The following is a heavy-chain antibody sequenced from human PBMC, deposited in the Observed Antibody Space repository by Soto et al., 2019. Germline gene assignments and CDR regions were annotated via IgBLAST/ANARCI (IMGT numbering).Heavy chain of an antibody. V-gene: IGHV2-5*02. D-gene: IGHD3-22*01. Sequence: QITLKESGPTLVKPTQTLTLTCTFSGFSLSNSGVGVGWIRQPPGKALEWLALIYWDDDKRYSPSLKSRLTITKDTSKNQVVLTMTIMDPVDTTTYYCAHSLSLQYYDSSGYYSPMYWYFDLWGRGTLVTVSS. CDR1: GFSLSNSGVG. CDR2: IYWDDDK. CDR3: AHSLSLQYYDSSGYYSPMYWYFDL. J-gene: IGHJ2*01.